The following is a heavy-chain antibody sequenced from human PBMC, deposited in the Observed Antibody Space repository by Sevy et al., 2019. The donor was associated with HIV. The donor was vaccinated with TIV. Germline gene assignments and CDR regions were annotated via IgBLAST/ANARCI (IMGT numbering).Heavy chain of an antibody. CDR2: ISGSGGST. CDR1: GFTFSACV. Sequence: GGSLRLSCAASGFTFSACVMNWVRQAPGKGLEWVSGISGSGGSTYYADSVQGRFTISRDNSKNILYLQMNNLRAEDTAVYYCVKDRGTLVRGNIVDPWGQGTLVTVSS. CDR3: VKDRGTLVRGNIVDP. J-gene: IGHJ5*02. V-gene: IGHV3-23*01. D-gene: IGHD3-10*01.